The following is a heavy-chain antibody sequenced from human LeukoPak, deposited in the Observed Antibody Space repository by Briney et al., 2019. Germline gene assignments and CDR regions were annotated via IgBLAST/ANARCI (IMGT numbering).Heavy chain of an antibody. CDR2: INHSGST. CDR1: GGSFSGYY. D-gene: IGHD6-6*01. Sequence: ASETLSLTCAVYGGSFSGYYWSWIRQPPGKGLEWIGEINHSGSTNYNPSLKSRVTISVDTSRNQFSLKLSSVTAADTAMYYCARGAYTSSRFDPWGQGTLVTVSS. CDR3: ARGAYTSSRFDP. J-gene: IGHJ5*02. V-gene: IGHV4-34*01.